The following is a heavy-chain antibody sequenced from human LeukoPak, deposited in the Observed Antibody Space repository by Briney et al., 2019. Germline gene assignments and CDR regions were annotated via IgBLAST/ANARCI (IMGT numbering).Heavy chain of an antibody. V-gene: IGHV1-69*04. CDR1: GGTFSSYA. CDR2: IIPILGIA. J-gene: IGHJ4*02. Sequence: ASVKVSCKASGGTFSSYAISWVRQAPGQGLGWMGRIIPILGIANYAQKFQGRVTITADKSTSTAYMELSSLRSEDTAVYYCARDLRAPQWLDGDFDYWGQGTLVTVSS. CDR3: ARDLRAPQWLDGDFDY. D-gene: IGHD6-19*01.